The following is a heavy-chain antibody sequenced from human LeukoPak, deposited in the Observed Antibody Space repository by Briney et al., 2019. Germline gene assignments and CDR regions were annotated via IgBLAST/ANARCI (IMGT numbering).Heavy chain of an antibody. V-gene: IGHV4-59*01. CDR1: GGSISSYY. CDR3: ARGDNSNYGWFDP. CDR2: IYYSGST. D-gene: IGHD4-11*01. J-gene: IGHJ5*02. Sequence: SETVSLTCTVSGGSISSYYWSWIRKPPGKGLEWIGYIYYSGSTNYNPSLKSRVTISVDTSKNQFSLKLSSVTAADTAVYYCARGDNSNYGWFDPWGQGTLVTVSS.